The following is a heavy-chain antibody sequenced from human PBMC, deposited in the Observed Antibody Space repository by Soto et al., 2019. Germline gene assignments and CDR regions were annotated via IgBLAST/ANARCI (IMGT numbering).Heavy chain of an antibody. CDR3: AKDSVRYNGIYDAFDI. J-gene: IGHJ3*02. D-gene: IGHD1-1*01. V-gene: IGHV3-23*01. Sequence: VQLLESGGGLVQPGGSLRLSCEASGFTFSNYAMSWVRQAPGERPEWVSTLGGGDDIFYADSVKGRFTISRDDSRNTLYLRMDNLRVEDTSIYFCAKDSVRYNGIYDAFDIWGQGTVVTVSS. CDR2: LGGGDDI. CDR1: GFTFSNYA.